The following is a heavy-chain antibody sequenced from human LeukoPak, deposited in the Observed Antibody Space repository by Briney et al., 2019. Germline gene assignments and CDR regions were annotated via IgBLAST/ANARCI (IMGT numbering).Heavy chain of an antibody. J-gene: IGHJ4*02. CDR1: GLTFEDHG. Sequence: GGSLRLSCAASGLTFEDHGMSWVRQVPGKGLEWVSGIHWSGVGTGYAASVKGRFTISRDNSRNTVYLQMNSLRAEDTAVYFCAKRDDSNYALDYWGQGALVTVSS. CDR2: IHWSGVGT. D-gene: IGHD5-24*01. V-gene: IGHV3-20*04. CDR3: AKRDDSNYALDY.